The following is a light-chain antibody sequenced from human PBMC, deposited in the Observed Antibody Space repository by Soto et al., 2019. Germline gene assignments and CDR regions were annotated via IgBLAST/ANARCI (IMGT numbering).Light chain of an antibody. CDR3: CSYAGSSTFV. Sequence: QSARTQPASVAGSPGQSITISCTGTSSDVGSYNLVSWYQQHPGKAPKVMIYEGSKRPSGVSNRFSGSKSGNTASLTISGLQAEDEADYYCCSYAGSSTFVFGTGTKVTVL. V-gene: IGLV2-23*01. CDR1: SSDVGSYNL. CDR2: EGS. J-gene: IGLJ1*01.